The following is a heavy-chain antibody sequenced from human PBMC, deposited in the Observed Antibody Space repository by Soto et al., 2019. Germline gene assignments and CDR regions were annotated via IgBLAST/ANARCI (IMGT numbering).Heavy chain of an antibody. V-gene: IGHV1-24*01. J-gene: IGHJ4*01. D-gene: IGHD5-18*01. CDR3: ATGDIGMANSDY. CDR2: YNPEEGET. CDR1: GYSLSGLS. Sequence: ASVKVSCKVSGYSLSGLSMHWVRQAPGKGLEWMGGYNPEEGETIYAQKLHGRVTMTENRSTDTAYMELSSLRSEDTAVYYCATGDIGMANSDYWGHGTLVTVSS.